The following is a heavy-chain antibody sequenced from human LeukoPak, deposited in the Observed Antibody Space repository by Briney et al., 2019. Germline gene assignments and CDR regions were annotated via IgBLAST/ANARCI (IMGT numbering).Heavy chain of an antibody. CDR1: GGSFSGYY. CDR2: INHSGST. Sequence: KPSETLSLTCAVYGGSFSGYYWSWIRQPPGKGLEWIGEINHSGSTNYNPSLKSRVTISVDTSKNQFSLKLSSVTAADTAVYYCARGVEVVVSAAIRWGYYYYYYMDVWGKGTTVTVSS. CDR3: ARGVEVVVSAAIRWGYYYYYYMDV. D-gene: IGHD2-2*02. J-gene: IGHJ6*03. V-gene: IGHV4-34*01.